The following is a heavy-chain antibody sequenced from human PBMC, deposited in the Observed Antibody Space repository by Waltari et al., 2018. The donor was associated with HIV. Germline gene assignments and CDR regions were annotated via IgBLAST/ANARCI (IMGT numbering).Heavy chain of an antibody. Sequence: QVDLQQWGTGLLKPSETLSRTCAVYGGSFTGHYWSWIRETPGEGLQWIGEMNDGGKSNYNPTLKSRALMTIDPSKKQFSLKLKSVTAADTGVYYCARGPRPSTVTAPGWYFDLWGRGTLVTVSS. CDR2: MNDGGKS. D-gene: IGHD2-21*02. CDR1: GGSFTGHY. CDR3: ARGPRPSTVTAPGWYFDL. V-gene: IGHV4-34*02. J-gene: IGHJ2*01.